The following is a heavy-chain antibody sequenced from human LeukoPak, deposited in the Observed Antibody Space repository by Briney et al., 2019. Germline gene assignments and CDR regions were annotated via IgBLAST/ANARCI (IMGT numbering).Heavy chain of an antibody. D-gene: IGHD3-10*02. CDR3: AELGITMIGGV. V-gene: IGHV3-48*03. CDR1: GFTFSSYA. CDR2: ISSSGSTI. J-gene: IGHJ6*04. Sequence: GGSLRLSCAASGFTFSSYAMSWVRQAPGKGLEWVSYISSSGSTIYYADSVKGRFTISRDNAKNSLYLQMNSLRAEDTAVYYCAELGITMIGGVWGKGTTVTVSS.